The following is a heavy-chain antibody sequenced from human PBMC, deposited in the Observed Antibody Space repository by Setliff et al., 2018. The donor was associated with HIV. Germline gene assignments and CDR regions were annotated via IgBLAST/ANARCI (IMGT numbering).Heavy chain of an antibody. Sequence: GGSLRLSCAASGFTFSSFEMNWVRQAPGKGLEWVSYISSSGSTIYYADSVKGRFTISRDNAKNSLSLQMNSLRAEDTAVYYCARETDYYGSGSGLFDYWGQGTLVTVSS. V-gene: IGHV3-48*03. CDR3: ARETDYYGSGSGLFDY. CDR2: ISSSGSTI. D-gene: IGHD3-10*01. CDR1: GFTFSSFE. J-gene: IGHJ4*02.